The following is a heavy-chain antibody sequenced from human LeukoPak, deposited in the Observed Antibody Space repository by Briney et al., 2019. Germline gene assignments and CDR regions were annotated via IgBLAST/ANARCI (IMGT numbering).Heavy chain of an antibody. CDR2: FDPEDGET. CDR3: ATWYYYDSSDYYLADY. D-gene: IGHD3-22*01. Sequence: ASVKVSCKVSGYTLTEFSMHWVRQAPGKGLEWMGGFDPEDGETIYAQELQGRVTMTKGTSTDTAYMELSSLRSEDTAAYYCATWYYYDSSDYYLADYWGQGTLVTVSS. V-gene: IGHV1-24*01. CDR1: GYTLTEFS. J-gene: IGHJ4*02.